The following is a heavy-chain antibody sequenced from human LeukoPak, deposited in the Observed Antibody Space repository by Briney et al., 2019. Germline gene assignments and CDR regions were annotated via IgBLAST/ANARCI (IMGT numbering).Heavy chain of an antibody. CDR2: LKNKTDGGTT. D-gene: IGHD2-15*01. CDR3: TTGLSWQTRDWFDP. J-gene: IGHJ5*02. Sequence: PGGSLRLSRAASRFTFRNAWMGWVPPAPGKGLEGVVRLKNKTDGGTTNYTARVKGRYTISRDDSNNKLYRQMNSLKTEDTAAYCGTTGLSWQTRDWFDPRGQGTLVTVSS. V-gene: IGHV3-15*01. CDR1: RFTFRNAW.